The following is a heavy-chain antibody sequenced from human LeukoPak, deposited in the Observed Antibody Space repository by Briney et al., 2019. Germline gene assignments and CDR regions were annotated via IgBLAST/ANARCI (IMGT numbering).Heavy chain of an antibody. D-gene: IGHD3-22*01. J-gene: IGHJ3*02. CDR3: ARGAQYYYDSEAFDI. Sequence: SETLSLTCTVSDVSISSSSYYWGWIRQPPGKGLEWIGTFYYSGSTYYNPSLKSRVTISVDRSKNQFSLKLSSVTAADTAVYYCARGAQYYYDSEAFDIWGQGTMVTVSS. CDR2: FYYSGST. CDR1: DVSISSSSYY. V-gene: IGHV4-39*07.